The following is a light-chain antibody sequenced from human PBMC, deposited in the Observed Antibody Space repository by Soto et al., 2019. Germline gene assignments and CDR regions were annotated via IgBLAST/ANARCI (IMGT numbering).Light chain of an antibody. Sequence: ETVLTQSPGTLSLSPGERATLSCRATQSISSKYLAWYQQKPDQAPRLLIYGASIRAAGIPDRFSGSVSGTDFTLTISRLEPEDFAVYYCQYVGFGQGTRLEIK. CDR1: QSISSKY. CDR2: GAS. V-gene: IGKV3-20*01. CDR3: QYVG. J-gene: IGKJ5*01.